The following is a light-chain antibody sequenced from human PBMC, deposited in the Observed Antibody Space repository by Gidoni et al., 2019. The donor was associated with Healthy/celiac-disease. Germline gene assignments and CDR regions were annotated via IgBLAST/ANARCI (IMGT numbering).Light chain of an antibody. CDR1: QSVSSSY. V-gene: IGKV3-20*01. J-gene: IGKJ3*01. CDR2: GAA. Sequence: DIVLTQSPCTLSLSRGERATLSCRASQSVSSSYLAWYQQKPGQAPRLLIYGAASRATGIPDRFSGSGSGTDFTLTISRLEPEDFAVYYCQQYGSSPQGAFGPGTKVDIK. CDR3: QQYGSSPQGA.